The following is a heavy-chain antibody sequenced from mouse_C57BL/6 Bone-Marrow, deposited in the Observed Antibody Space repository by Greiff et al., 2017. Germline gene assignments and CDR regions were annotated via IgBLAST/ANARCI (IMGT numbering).Heavy chain of an antibody. CDR1: GYTFTSYW. Sequence: QVQLQQPGAELVMPGASVKLSCKASGYTFTSYWMHWVKQRPGQGLEWIGEIDPSDSYTNYNQKFKGKSTLTVDKSSSTAYMQLSSLTSEDSAVYYCALYYYGSSYWYFDVWGTGTTVTVSS. J-gene: IGHJ1*03. CDR3: ALYYYGSSYWYFDV. CDR2: IDPSDSYT. V-gene: IGHV1-69*01. D-gene: IGHD1-1*01.